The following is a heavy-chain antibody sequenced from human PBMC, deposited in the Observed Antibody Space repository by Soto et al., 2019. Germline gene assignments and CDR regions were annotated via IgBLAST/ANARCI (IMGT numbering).Heavy chain of an antibody. CDR2: IYYSGST. V-gene: IGHV4-30-4*01. D-gene: IGHD3-16*02. J-gene: IGHJ4*02. Sequence: SETLSLTCAVSGGSISSGDYYWSWIRQPPGKGLEWIGYIYYSGSTYYNPSLKSRVTISVDTSKNQFSLKLSSVTAADTAVYYCAREVGYDYVWGSYRHGPLDYWGQGTLVTVSS. CDR1: GGSISSGDYY. CDR3: AREVGYDYVWGSYRHGPLDY.